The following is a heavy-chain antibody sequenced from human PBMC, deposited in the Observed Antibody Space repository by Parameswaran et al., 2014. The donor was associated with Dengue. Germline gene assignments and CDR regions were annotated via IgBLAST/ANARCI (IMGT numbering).Heavy chain of an antibody. Sequence: VRQAPGKGLEWMGIIYPGDSDTRYSPSFQGQVTISADKSISTAYLQWSSLKASDTAMYYCARPHTVGLDAFDIWGQGTMVTVSS. CDR2: IYPGDSDT. J-gene: IGHJ3*02. CDR3: ARPHTVGLDAFDI. D-gene: IGHD4-17*01. V-gene: IGHV5-51*01.